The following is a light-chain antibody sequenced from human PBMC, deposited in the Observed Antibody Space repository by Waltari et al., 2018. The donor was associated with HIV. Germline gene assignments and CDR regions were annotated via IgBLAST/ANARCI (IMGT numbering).Light chain of an antibody. V-gene: IGLV1-47*01. CDR2: RNS. Sequence: QSVLTQPPSASATPGPGITISCSGGHSNTNSNYVYWYQQLPGTAHKVFIYRNSQRPSGVPDRFSRSKSGISASLIISGLRSGDEADYYCASWDDSLNAFVFGTGTKVTVL. CDR3: ASWDDSLNAFV. CDR1: HSNTNSNY. J-gene: IGLJ1*01.